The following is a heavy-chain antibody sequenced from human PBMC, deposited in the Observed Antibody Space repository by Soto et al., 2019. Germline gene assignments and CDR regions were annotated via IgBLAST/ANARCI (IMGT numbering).Heavy chain of an antibody. D-gene: IGHD1-26*01. J-gene: IGHJ5*01. CDR3: ALRDGFWEFDS. CDR1: GFSLTTSVVG. CDR2: SYWDDDK. V-gene: IGHV2-5*02. Sequence: QITLKESGPTLVKPTQTLTLTCTFSGFSLTTSVVGVAWIRQPPEKALEWLALSYWDDDKRNSPSLKSRLTITSDTSRNRVVLTMTNMHPVDTATYFCALRDGFWEFDSWGQGTLVTVSS.